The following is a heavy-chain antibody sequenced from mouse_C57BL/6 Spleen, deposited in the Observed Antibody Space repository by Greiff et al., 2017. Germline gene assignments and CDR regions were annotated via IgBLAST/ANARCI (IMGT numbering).Heavy chain of an antibody. CDR3: ARRGGYYDYDPYYFDY. J-gene: IGHJ2*01. CDR1: GFTFSSYG. CDR2: ISSGGSYT. Sequence: EVQGVESGGDLVKPGGSLKLSCAASGFTFSSYGMSWVRQTPDKRLEWVATISSGGSYTYYPDSVKGRFTISRDNAKNTLYLQMSSLKSEDTAMYYCARRGGYYDYDPYYFDYWGQGTTLTVSS. D-gene: IGHD2-4*01. V-gene: IGHV5-6*01.